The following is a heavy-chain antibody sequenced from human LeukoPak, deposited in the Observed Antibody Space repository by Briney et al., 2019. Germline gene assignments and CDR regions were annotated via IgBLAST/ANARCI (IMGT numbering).Heavy chain of an antibody. CDR2: IYSGGST. CDR3: AKDRVGASPHDAFDI. D-gene: IGHD1-26*01. J-gene: IGHJ3*02. V-gene: IGHV3-66*01. CDR1: EFSVGSNY. Sequence: GGSLRLSCAASEFSVGSNYMTWVRQAPGKGLEWVSLIYSGGSTYYADSVKGRFTISRDNSKNTLYLQMNSLRAEDTAVYYCAKDRVGASPHDAFDIWGQGTMVTVSS.